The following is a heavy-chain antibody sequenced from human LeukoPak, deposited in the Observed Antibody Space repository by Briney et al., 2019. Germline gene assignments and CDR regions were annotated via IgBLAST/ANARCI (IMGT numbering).Heavy chain of an antibody. D-gene: IGHD1-1*01. CDR3: TTDRNWNDDY. CDR2: IKSKADGETT. J-gene: IGHJ4*02. CDR1: GFTFSNAW. V-gene: IGHV3-15*01. Sequence: GGSLRLSCAASGFTFSNAWMSWVRQAPGKGLEWVGRIKSKADGETTDYAAPVKGRFTISRDDSKNTLYLQMNSLQTEDTAVYYCTTDRNWNDDYWGQGTLVTVSS.